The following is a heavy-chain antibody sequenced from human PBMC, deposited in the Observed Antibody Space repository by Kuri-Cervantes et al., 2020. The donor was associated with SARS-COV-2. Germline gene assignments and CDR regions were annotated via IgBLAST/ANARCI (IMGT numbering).Heavy chain of an antibody. J-gene: IGHJ4*02. Sequence: GESLKISCAASGFTFSSYGMHWVRQAPGKGLEWVAFIRYDGSNKYYADSVKGRFTISRDNSKNTLYQQMNSLRAEDTALYYCAKGYYGSGSYYFDYWGQGTLVTVSS. CDR3: AKGYYGSGSYYFDY. D-gene: IGHD3-10*01. CDR2: IRYDGSNK. V-gene: IGHV3-30*02. CDR1: GFTFSSYG.